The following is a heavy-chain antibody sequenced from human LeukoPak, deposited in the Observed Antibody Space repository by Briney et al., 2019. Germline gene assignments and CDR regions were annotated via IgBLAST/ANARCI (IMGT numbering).Heavy chain of an antibody. CDR2: IYYSGST. V-gene: IGHV4-31*03. CDR1: GGSISSGGYC. CDR3: ATNPPDPIVGATDAFDI. Sequence: SETLSLTCTVSGGSISSGGYCWSWIRQHPGKGLEWIGYIYYSGSTNYNPSLKSRVTISVDTSKNQFSLKLSSVTAADTAVYYCATNPPDPIVGATDAFDIWGQGTMVTVSS. D-gene: IGHD1-26*01. J-gene: IGHJ3*02.